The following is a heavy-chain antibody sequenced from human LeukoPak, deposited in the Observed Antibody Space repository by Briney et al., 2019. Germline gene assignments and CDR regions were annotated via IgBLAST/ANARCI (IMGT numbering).Heavy chain of an antibody. V-gene: IGHV3-48*03. J-gene: IGHJ6*04. CDR2: IGTSDSTI. CDR3: ARDNRGYGSGSYYYYGMDV. D-gene: IGHD3-10*01. Sequence: GGSLRLSCAASGFTFSSYEMNWVRQAPGKGLEWVSHIGTSDSTIDYVDSVKGRFTISRDNAKNSLYLQMNSLRADDTAVYYCARDNRGYGSGSYYYYGMDVWGKGTTVTVSS. CDR1: GFTFSSYE.